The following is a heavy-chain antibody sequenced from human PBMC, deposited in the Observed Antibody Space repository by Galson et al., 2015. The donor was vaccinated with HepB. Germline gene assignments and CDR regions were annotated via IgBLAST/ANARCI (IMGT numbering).Heavy chain of an antibody. CDR2: ISYDGSNK. Sequence: SLRLSCAASGFTFSSYAMHWVRQAPGKGLEWVAVISYDGSNKYYADSVKGRFTISRDNSKNTLYLQMNSLRAEDTAVYYCAKDHHYDFWSGNYFDYWGQGTLVTVSS. CDR3: AKDHHYDFWSGNYFDY. V-gene: IGHV3-30-3*01. CDR1: GFTFSSYA. J-gene: IGHJ4*02. D-gene: IGHD3-3*01.